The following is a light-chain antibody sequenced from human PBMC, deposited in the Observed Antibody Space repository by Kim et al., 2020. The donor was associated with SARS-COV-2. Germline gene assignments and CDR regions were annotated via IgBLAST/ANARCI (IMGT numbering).Light chain of an antibody. CDR1: QRITTN. J-gene: IGKJ4*01. Sequence: EIAMTQSPATLSVSPGERATLSCRARQRITTNLAWYQQRPGQAPRLLINGASTRATGIPARFSGNGSGTEFTLTISSLKSEDSAVYYCQQYNNWTPTFGGGTKVDIK. CDR2: GAS. V-gene: IGKV3-15*01. CDR3: QQYNNWTPT.